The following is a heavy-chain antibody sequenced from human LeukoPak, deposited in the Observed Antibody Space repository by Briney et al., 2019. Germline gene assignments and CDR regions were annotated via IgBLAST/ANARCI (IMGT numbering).Heavy chain of an antibody. CDR2: IYYSGST. CDR3: ARVVMITFGGVIALDAFDI. Sequence: SETLSLTCTVSGGSISTSNYYWGWIRQPPGKGLEWIGSIYYSGSTYYNPSLKSRVTISVDTSKNQFSLKVSSVTAADTAVYYCARVVMITFGGVIALDAFDIWGQGTMVTVSS. V-gene: IGHV4-39*07. J-gene: IGHJ3*02. D-gene: IGHD3-16*01. CDR1: GGSISTSNYY.